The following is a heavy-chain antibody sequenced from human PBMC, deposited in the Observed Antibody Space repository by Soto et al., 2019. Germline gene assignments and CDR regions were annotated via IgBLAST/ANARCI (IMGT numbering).Heavy chain of an antibody. J-gene: IGHJ6*02. D-gene: IGHD2-15*01. CDR1: GDTVTSNSVA. V-gene: IGHV6-1*01. CDR3: ARSEEDSDYYYYGMDV. Sequence: PSQTLSLTCVGSGDTVTSNSVAWNWVRQFPSRGLEWLGRTYYRSRWYSDYAVSVRSRIDINADTSKNQVSLQLNSVTPEDTAVYYCARSEEDSDYYYYGMDVWGQVTTVTVSS. CDR2: TYYRSRWYS.